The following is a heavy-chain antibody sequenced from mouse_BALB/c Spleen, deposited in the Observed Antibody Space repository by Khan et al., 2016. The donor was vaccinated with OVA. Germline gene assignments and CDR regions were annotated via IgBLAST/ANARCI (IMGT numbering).Heavy chain of an antibody. D-gene: IGHD1-1*01. CDR1: GYTFTEYT. V-gene: IGHV1-18*01. CDR2: INPNNGYT. CDR3: ARGNYYGSTSWFAY. J-gene: IGHJ3*01. Sequence: VRLQQSGPELVKPGASVKISCKTSGYTFTEYTMHWVKQSHGKSLEWIGGINPNNGYTTYNQKFKGKATLTVYKSSSTAYMELRSLTSEDSAVFYCARGNYYGSTSWFAYWGQGTLVTVSA.